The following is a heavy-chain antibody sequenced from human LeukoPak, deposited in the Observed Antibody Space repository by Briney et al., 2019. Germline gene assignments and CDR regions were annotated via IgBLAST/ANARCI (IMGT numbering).Heavy chain of an antibody. CDR2: IYPGDSDT. J-gene: IGHJ6*02. CDR1: GYSFTSYW. V-gene: IGHV5-51*01. D-gene: IGHD3-10*01. CDR3: ARLDGSGSYYYYYGMDV. Sequence: GGSLKISCKGSGYSFTSYWIGWVRQMPGKGLEWMGIIYPGDSDTRYSPSFQGQVTISADKSISTAYLQWSSLKASDTAMYYCARLDGSGSYYYYYGMDVWGQGTTVTVSS.